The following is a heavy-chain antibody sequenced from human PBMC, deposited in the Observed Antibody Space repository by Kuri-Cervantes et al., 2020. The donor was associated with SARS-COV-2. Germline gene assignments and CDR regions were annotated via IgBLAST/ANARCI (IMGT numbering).Heavy chain of an antibody. V-gene: IGHV3-49*03. Sequence: GESLKTPCPAPGFTLGDYALNWFRQTPGKGLEWVGFSRSKAYGGTSEYAASVKDSFTISRDDTGTIAYLQMNSLKTEDTAVYYCTTGPSVAVRPDSYFYMDVWGKGTTVTVSS. CDR1: GFTLGDYA. CDR2: SRSKAYGGTS. D-gene: IGHD3-10*01. J-gene: IGHJ6*03. CDR3: TTGPSVAVRPDSYFYMDV.